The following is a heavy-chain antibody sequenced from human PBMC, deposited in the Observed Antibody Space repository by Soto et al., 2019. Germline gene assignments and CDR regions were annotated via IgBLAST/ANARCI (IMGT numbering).Heavy chain of an antibody. CDR2: TNSDGTTT. J-gene: IGHJ3*01. V-gene: IGHV3-74*02. Sequence: EVQLIESGGGLIETGGSLRLTCASSAFSLSDYWIHWVRQAPGKGLVWVSRTNSDGTTTNYADFVKGRFTLSRDSAKNSVYLLMNSLTVEDSAVYYCARFVTVFVGLDLWGQGALVAFSS. D-gene: IGHD2-21*02. CDR1: AFSLSDYW. CDR3: ARFVTVFVGLDL.